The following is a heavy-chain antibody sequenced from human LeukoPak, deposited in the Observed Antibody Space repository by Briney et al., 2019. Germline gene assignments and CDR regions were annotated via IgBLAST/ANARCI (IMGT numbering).Heavy chain of an antibody. V-gene: IGHV4-34*01. J-gene: IGHJ4*02. CDR3: AIFRRGDYYFDY. CDR2: INHSGST. D-gene: IGHD3-10*01. Sequence: PSETLSLTCAVYGGSFSGYYWSWIRQPPGKGLEWIGEINHSGSTNYNPSLKRRVTISVDTSKNQTSLKLSSVTAADTAVYYCAIFRRGDYYFDYWGQGTLVTVSS. CDR1: GGSFSGYY.